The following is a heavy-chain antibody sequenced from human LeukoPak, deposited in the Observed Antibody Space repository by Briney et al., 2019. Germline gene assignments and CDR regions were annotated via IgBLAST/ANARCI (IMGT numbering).Heavy chain of an antibody. V-gene: IGHV1-18*01. Sequence: ASVRVSCKASGYTFTSYGISWVRQAPGQGLEWMGWISAYNGNTNYTQKLQGRVTMTTDTSTSTAYMEMRSLRSDDTAVYYCARYSSSHIFDYWGQGTLVTVSS. CDR3: ARYSSSHIFDY. CDR1: GYTFTSYG. CDR2: ISAYNGNT. D-gene: IGHD6-13*01. J-gene: IGHJ4*02.